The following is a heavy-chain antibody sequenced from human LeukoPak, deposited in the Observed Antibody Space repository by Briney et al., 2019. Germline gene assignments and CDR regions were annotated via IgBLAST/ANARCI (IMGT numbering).Heavy chain of an antibody. V-gene: IGHV3-74*01. J-gene: IGHJ4*01. CDR2: INPGDGSTT. Sequence: GGSLRLSCVASGFTFSNHWMNWVRQAPGKGLVWVSHINPGDGSTTDYADSVKGRFTVSRDNAKNTLYLQMSSLKDEDTAVYYCVRDGVDTLPFDLWGQGTLVTVSS. D-gene: IGHD3-3*01. CDR1: GFTFSNHW. CDR3: VRDGVDTLPFDL.